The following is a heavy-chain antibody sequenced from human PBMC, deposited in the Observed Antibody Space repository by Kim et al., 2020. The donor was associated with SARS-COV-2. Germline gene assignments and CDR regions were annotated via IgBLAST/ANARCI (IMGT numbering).Heavy chain of an antibody. CDR3: ARLEWLRWGVDP. J-gene: IGHJ5*02. V-gene: IGHV4-39*01. D-gene: IGHD5-12*01. Sequence: SSNPSRKSRVTIAVDTSKNQFSLKRGSGTAAATAVYYCARLEWLRWGVDPWGQGTLVTVSS.